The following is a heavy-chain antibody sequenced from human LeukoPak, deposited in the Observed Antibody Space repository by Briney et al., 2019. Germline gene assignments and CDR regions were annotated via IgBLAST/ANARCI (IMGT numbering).Heavy chain of an antibody. CDR2: IISKTDGGTT. CDR3: TTDHSYYYSSGTYYLA. Sequence: VGSLRLSCAASVVTLSNAWMSWVRPAPGEGLEWVGHIISKTDGGTTDYAAPVKGRFTISRDDSKNTLYQQMNSVKTEDTAVYYCTTDHSYYYSSGTYYLAWGQGTLVTVSS. V-gene: IGHV3-15*01. J-gene: IGHJ4*02. D-gene: IGHD3-10*01. CDR1: VVTLSNAW.